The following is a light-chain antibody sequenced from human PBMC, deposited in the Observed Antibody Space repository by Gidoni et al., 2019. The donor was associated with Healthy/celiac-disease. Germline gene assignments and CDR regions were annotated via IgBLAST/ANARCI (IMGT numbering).Light chain of an antibody. V-gene: IGKV4-1*01. J-gene: IGKJ3*01. CDR1: QSVLYSSNNKNY. CDR3: QQDYSTPFT. Sequence: DIVLTQSPDSLAVSLGERATINCKSSQSVLYSSNNKNYLAWYQQKPGQPPKLLIYWASTRESGVPDRFSGSGSGTDFTLTISSLQAEDVAVYYCQQDYSTPFTFXPXTKVDIK. CDR2: WAS.